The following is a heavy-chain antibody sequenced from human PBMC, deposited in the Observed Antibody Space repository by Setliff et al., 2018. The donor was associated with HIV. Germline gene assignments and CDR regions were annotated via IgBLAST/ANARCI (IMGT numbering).Heavy chain of an antibody. CDR1: GFTFDRYW. D-gene: IGHD5-12*01. CDR2: VNSDGSSK. V-gene: IGHV3-74*01. Sequence: GGSLRLSCAASGFTFDRYWMHWVRQAPGKGLVWVSRVNSDGSSKTYADAVKDRFTISRDNAKNTLYLQMNSLRAEDTGVYYCHSGYDTEEQSYFDYWGQGTLVTVSS. J-gene: IGHJ4*02. CDR3: HSGYDTEEQSYFDY.